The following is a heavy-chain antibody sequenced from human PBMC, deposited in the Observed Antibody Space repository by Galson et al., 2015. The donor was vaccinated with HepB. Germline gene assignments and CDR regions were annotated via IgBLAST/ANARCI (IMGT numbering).Heavy chain of an antibody. CDR3: VTDAARRPYYFNY. D-gene: IGHD2-15*01. V-gene: IGHV3-15*07. CDR2: IKIKNHGGTT. CDR1: GFTFGDAW. Sequence: SLRLSCAASGFTFGDAWMNWVRQAPGKGPEWVGRIKIKNHGGTTDYAAPVQGRFTVSRDDSKNTLYLQMNSLTIEDTAVYYCVTDAARRPYYFNYWGRGTLVAVSA. J-gene: IGHJ4*02.